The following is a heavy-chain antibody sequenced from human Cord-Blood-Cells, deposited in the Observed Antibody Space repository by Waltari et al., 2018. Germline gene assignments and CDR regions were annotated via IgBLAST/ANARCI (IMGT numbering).Heavy chain of an antibody. CDR2: ISSSGSTI. V-gene: IGHV3-48*03. J-gene: IGHJ2*01. D-gene: IGHD6-13*01. Sequence: EVQRVASGGGLVQPGGSLGLSCAASGITFSSYEMTWVRQAPGKGLEWVSYISSSGSTIYYADSVKGRFTISRDNAKNSLYLQMNSLRAEDTAVYYCARGEQQQLYWYFDLWGRGTLVTVSS. CDR1: GITFSSYE. CDR3: ARGEQQQLYWYFDL.